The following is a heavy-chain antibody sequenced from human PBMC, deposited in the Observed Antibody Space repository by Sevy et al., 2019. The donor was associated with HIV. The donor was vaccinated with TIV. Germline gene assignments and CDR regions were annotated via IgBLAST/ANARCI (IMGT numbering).Heavy chain of an antibody. V-gene: IGHV3-73*01. CDR3: TREGKAFGY. J-gene: IGHJ4*02. CDR2: IRSKANSYAT. Sequence: GSLRLSCAASGFTFSGSAMHWVRQASGKGLEWVGRIRSKANSYATAYAASVKGRFTISRDDSKNTAYLQMNSLKTGDTAVYYCTREGKAFGYWGQGTLVTVSS. CDR1: GFTFSGSA. D-gene: IGHD3-10*01.